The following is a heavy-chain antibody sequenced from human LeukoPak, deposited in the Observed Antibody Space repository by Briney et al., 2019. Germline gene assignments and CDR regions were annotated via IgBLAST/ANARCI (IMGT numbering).Heavy chain of an antibody. CDR3: ARDRLLWFGELSYFDY. V-gene: IGHV1-69*05. CDR2: IIPIFSTA. J-gene: IGHJ4*02. Sequence: SVKVSCKASGGTFSSYAISWVRQAPGQGLEWMGGIIPIFSTANYAQKFQGRVTITTDESTSTAYMELSSLRSEDTAVYYCARDRLLWFGELSYFDYWGQGTLVTVSS. D-gene: IGHD3-10*01. CDR1: GGTFSSYA.